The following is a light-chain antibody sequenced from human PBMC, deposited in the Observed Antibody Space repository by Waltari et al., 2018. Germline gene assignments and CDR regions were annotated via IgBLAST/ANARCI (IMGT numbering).Light chain of an antibody. CDR1: HDVTNY. CDR2: DAS. V-gene: IGKV1-33*01. J-gene: IGKJ2*01. CDR3: QQFDNLVYT. Sequence: DIQMTQSPSSLSASVGDRVTITCQASHDVTNYLNWYKQKPGKAPKLLIYDASNLETGVPSRFSGSGSGTDFSFTIISLQPEDIATYYCQQFDNLVYTFGQGTKLEIK.